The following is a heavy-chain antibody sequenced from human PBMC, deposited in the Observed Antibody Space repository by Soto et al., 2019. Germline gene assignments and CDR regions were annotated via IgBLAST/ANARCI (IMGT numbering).Heavy chain of an antibody. CDR3: ARGRGVRAARPGWFDP. CDR2: TYYRSKWYN. D-gene: IGHD6-6*01. V-gene: IGHV6-1*01. CDR1: GDSVSSNSAA. J-gene: IGHJ5*02. Sequence: PSQTLSLTCAVSGDSVSSNSAAWNWIRQSPSRGLEWLGRTYYRSKWYNDYAVSVKSRITINPDTSKNKFSLQLNSVTPEDTAVYYCARGRGVRAARPGWFDPWGQGTLVTVSS.